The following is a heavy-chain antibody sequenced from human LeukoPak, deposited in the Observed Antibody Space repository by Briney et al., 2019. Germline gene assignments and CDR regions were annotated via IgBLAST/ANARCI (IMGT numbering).Heavy chain of an antibody. V-gene: IGHV3-64*01. CDR1: GFTFSSYA. CDR2: ISSNGGST. Sequence: GGSLRLSCAASGFTFSSYAMHWVRQAPGKGLEYVSAISSNGGSTYYANSVKGRFTISRDNSKNTLYPQMGSLRAEDMAVYYCARGTERWLQSHFDYWGQGTLVTVSS. D-gene: IGHD5-24*01. CDR3: ARGTERWLQSHFDY. J-gene: IGHJ4*02.